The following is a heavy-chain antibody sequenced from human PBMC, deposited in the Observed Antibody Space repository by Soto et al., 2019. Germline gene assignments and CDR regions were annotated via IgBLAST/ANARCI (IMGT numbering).Heavy chain of an antibody. D-gene: IGHD2-2*01. Sequence: GGSLRLSCAASGFTFSYYNMNWVRQAPGKGLVWVSYISGSSSTIYYAASVKGRFTISRDDSKSIAYLQMNSLKTEDTAVYYCTREDCSSTSCYVDYWGQGTLVTVSS. CDR1: GFTFSYYN. CDR2: ISGSSSTI. CDR3: TREDCSSTSCYVDY. V-gene: IGHV3-48*01. J-gene: IGHJ4*02.